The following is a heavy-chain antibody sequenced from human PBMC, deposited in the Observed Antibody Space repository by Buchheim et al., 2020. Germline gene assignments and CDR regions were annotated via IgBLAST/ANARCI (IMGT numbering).Heavy chain of an antibody. J-gene: IGHJ6*02. CDR3: AKEVGIYYYYCGMDV. V-gene: IGHV3-30*18. D-gene: IGHD1-14*01. CDR2: ISYDGSNK. Sequence: QVQLVESGGGVVQPGRSLRLSCAASGFTFSSYGMHWVRQAPGKGLEWVAVISYDGSNKYYADSVKGRFNISRDNSKNTLYLQMNSLRAEDTAVYYCAKEVGIYYYYCGMDVWGQGTT. CDR1: GFTFSSYG.